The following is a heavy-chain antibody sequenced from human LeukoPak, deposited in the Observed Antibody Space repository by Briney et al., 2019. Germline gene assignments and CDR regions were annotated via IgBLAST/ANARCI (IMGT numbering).Heavy chain of an antibody. CDR2: IYYIVST. CDR1: GGSPSIDY. D-gene: IGHD2-15*01. CDR3: ARHGRWVAATLIDY. V-gene: IGHV4-59*08. J-gene: IGHJ4*02. Sequence: SETLSLSCTVSGGSPSIDYGSCVRHPPAEGLEWSGYIYYIVSTNYTPSLKSRVTISVDTSNNQCSLKLSSVTAPDTAVYYCARHGRWVAATLIDYWGQGTLVTVSS.